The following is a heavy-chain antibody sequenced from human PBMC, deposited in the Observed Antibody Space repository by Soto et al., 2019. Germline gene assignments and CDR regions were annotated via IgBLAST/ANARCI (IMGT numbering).Heavy chain of an antibody. CDR2: LNPRNGQT. CDR3: ARETDTSMVDY. V-gene: IGHV1-8*01. CDR1: GYNFSAYY. J-gene: IGHJ4*02. Sequence: QVQLVQSGAEVKKPGASVKVACQTSGYNFSAYYFNWVRQAAGQGPEWMGWLNPRNGQTGYVQKFRGRVTMTRDTSIATVYLELSRLTSEDTAIYFCARETDTSMVDYWGQGTLVTVSS. D-gene: IGHD5-18*01.